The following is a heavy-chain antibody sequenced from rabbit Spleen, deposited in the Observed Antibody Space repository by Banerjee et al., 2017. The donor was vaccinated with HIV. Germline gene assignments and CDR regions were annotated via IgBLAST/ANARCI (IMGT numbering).Heavy chain of an antibody. D-gene: IGHD6-1*01. CDR2: IYTGNGKT. Sequence: LVESGGGLVQPGASLTLTCTASGFSFSNNYDMCWVRQAPGKGLEWIGCIYTGNGKTYYASWAKGRFTISKTSSPPVTLQMTSLTAADTGTYFCARSGNTGSVAYALTRLDLWGQGTLVTVS. CDR1: GFSFSNNYD. V-gene: IGHV1S40*01. CDR3: ARSGNTGSVAYALTRLDL. J-gene: IGHJ3*01.